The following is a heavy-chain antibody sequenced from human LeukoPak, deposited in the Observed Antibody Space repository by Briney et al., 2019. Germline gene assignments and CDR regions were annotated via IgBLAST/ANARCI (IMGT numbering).Heavy chain of an antibody. CDR3: PIHFDH. Sequence: GGSLRLSCAGSGFTFSNSGMHWVRQAPGKGLEWVAVISHDASSKYHADSVKGRFTISRDNSKNTLYLQMNSLRAEDTALYYCPIHFDHWGQGTLVTVSS. V-gene: IGHV3-30*03. CDR2: ISHDASSK. CDR1: GFTFSNSG. J-gene: IGHJ4*02.